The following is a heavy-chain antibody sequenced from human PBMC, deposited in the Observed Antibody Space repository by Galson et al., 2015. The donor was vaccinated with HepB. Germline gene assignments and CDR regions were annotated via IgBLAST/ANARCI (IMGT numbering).Heavy chain of an antibody. D-gene: IGHD1-26*01. CDR2: ISSDGSNK. CDR1: GFSFSSYW. J-gene: IGHJ4*02. V-gene: IGHV3-30-3*01. Sequence: SLRLSCAASGFSFSSYWMTWVRQAPGKGLEWVAVISSDGSNKFYADSVKGRFTISRDNSKNALFLQMNSLRAEDTAVYYCARAKGSGSYYPFDYWGQGTLVTVSS. CDR3: ARAKGSGSYYPFDY.